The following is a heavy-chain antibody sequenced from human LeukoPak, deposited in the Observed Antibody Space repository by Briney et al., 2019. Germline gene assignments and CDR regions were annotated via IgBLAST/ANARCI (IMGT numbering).Heavy chain of an antibody. Sequence: GGSLRLSCAAPGFTFSSYSMNWVRQAPGKGLEWVSSISSSSSYIYYADSVKGRFTISRDNAKNSLYLQMNSLRAEDTAVYYCASGLRFLEWLSKARDYWGQGTLVTVSS. J-gene: IGHJ4*02. V-gene: IGHV3-21*01. D-gene: IGHD3-3*01. CDR3: ASGLRFLEWLSKARDY. CDR2: ISSSSSYI. CDR1: GFTFSSYS.